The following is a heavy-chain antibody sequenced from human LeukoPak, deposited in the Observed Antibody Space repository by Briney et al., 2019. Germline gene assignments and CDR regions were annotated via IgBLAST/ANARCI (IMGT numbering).Heavy chain of an antibody. Sequence: GGSLRLSCAASGFTTSSNYMSWVRQAPGKGLEWVSVIYSDDRTYYADSVKGRFTISRHTSRKTLYLQMNSLRAEDTAVYYCAREVMAKRRAFDIWGQGTVVTVSS. V-gene: IGHV3-53*04. D-gene: IGHD2-8*01. CDR3: AREVMAKRRAFDI. CDR2: IYSDDRT. J-gene: IGHJ3*02. CDR1: GFTTSSNY.